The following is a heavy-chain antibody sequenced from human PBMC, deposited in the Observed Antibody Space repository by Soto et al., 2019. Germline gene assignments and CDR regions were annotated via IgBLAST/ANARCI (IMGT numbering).Heavy chain of an antibody. D-gene: IGHD3-22*01. CDR1: GGTFSSYA. J-gene: IGHJ3*02. Sequence: GASVKVSCKASGGTFSSYAISWVRQAPGQGLEWMGGIIPIFGTANYAQKFEGRVTITADESTSTAYMELSSLRSEDTAVYYCATTTNYCYGSSGYAFDIRGQGTMV. CDR2: IIPIFGTA. V-gene: IGHV1-69*13. CDR3: ATTTNYCYGSSGYAFDI.